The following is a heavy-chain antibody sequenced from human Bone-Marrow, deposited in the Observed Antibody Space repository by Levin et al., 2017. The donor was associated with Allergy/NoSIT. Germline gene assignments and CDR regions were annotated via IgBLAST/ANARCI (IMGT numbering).Heavy chain of an antibody. V-gene: IGHV3-30*04. CDR2: ITFDGSKK. J-gene: IGHJ2*01. D-gene: IGHD5-18*01. Sequence: GESLKISCPASGFTFSNYAMHWVRQAAGKGLEWVAVITFDGSKKYYSDSVKGRFTISRDSSKNTLYLQLSGLGTEDTAVYYCAKDRGYSYGYADWYFDLWGRGTLVAVSS. CDR3: AKDRGYSYGYADWYFDL. CDR1: GFTFSNYA.